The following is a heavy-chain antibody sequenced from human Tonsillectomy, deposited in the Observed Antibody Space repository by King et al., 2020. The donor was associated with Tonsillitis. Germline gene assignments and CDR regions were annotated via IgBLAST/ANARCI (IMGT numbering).Heavy chain of an antibody. CDR3: AKDGLYSDFDSS. J-gene: IGHJ4*02. CDR2: IYHTGRT. D-gene: IGHD5-12*01. CDR1: GYSISSGYY. V-gene: IGHV4-38-2*01. Sequence: QLQESGPGLVKPSETLSLTCAVSGYSISSGYYWAWIRQPPGKGLEWIGSIYHTGRTYCTPSLKSRVTISVDTSKNQFSLKLTSVTAADTAVYYCAKDGLYSDFDSSWGQGTLVTVSS.